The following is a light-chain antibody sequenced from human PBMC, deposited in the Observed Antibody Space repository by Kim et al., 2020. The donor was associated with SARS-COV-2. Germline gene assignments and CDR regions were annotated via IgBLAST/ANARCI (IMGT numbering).Light chain of an antibody. J-gene: IGKJ4*01. CDR3: QQHINWPLT. Sequence: IVMTQSPATLSVSLGERATLSCRSSESVKTFLAWYQQKPGQPPRLLIYGASTRATGIPARFSGSGSGTDFTVTISSLQPEDAAVYYCQQHINWPLTFGGGTKVDI. V-gene: IGKV3-15*01. CDR1: ESVKTF. CDR2: GAS.